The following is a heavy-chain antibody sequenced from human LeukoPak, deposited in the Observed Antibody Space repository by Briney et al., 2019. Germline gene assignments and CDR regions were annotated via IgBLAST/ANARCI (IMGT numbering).Heavy chain of an antibody. Sequence: PGGSLRLSCAASGFTFSSYSMNWVRQAPGKGLEWVSSISSSSSYIYYADSVEGRFTISRDNAKNSLYLQMNSLRAEDTAVYYCARDTRPRQGAFDIWGQGTMVTVSS. CDR2: ISSSSSYI. D-gene: IGHD6-6*01. V-gene: IGHV3-21*01. J-gene: IGHJ3*02. CDR3: ARDTRPRQGAFDI. CDR1: GFTFSSYS.